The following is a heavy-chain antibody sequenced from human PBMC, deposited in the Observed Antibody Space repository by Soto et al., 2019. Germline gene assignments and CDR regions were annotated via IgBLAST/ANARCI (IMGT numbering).Heavy chain of an antibody. V-gene: IGHV4-34*01. CDR3: ARGDFGGNSDDY. CDR1: GESFRDYY. J-gene: IGHJ4*01. CDR2: INHSGNT. Sequence: SETLSLTCAVYGESFRDYYWSWIRQPPGKGLEWIGEINHSGNTNYNPSLKSRVTISVDTSKNQFSLRLTSVTAADTAVYYCARGDFGGNSDDYWGHGTLVTAPQ. D-gene: IGHD2-21*02.